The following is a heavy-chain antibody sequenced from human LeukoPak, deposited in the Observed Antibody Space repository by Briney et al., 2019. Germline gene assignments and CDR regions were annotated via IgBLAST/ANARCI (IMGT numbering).Heavy chain of an antibody. V-gene: IGHV4-34*01. CDR3: ATRRQRGYFDL. CDR2: INHSGST. D-gene: IGHD5-18*01. Sequence: PSETLSLTCAVYGGSFSGYYWSWIRQPPGKGLEWVGEINHSGSTNYNPSLKSRVTISIDTSKNQFSLKLSSVTAADTAVYYCATRRQRGYFDLWGRGTLVTVSS. CDR1: GGSFSGYY. J-gene: IGHJ2*01.